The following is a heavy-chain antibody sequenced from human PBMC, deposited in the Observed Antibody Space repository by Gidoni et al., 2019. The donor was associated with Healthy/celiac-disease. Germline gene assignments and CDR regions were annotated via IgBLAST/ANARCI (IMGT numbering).Heavy chain of an antibody. D-gene: IGHD7-27*01. CDR2: IIPILGIA. V-gene: IGHV1-69*04. Sequence: QVQLVQSGAEVKKPGSSVKVSGKASGGTFSSYAISWVRQAPGQGLEWMGRIIPILGIANYAQQFQGRVTITADKSTITAYMELSSLRSEDTAVYYCARDPLGVSHPSTWFDPWGQGTLVTVSS. CDR3: ARDPLGVSHPSTWFDP. CDR1: GGTFSSYA. J-gene: IGHJ5*02.